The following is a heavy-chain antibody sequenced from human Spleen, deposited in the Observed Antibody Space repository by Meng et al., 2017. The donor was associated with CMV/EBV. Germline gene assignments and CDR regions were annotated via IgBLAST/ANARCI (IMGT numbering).Heavy chain of an antibody. D-gene: IGHD1-26*01. CDR1: GGAATNHY. J-gene: IGHJ4*02. Sequence: SQTLSLTCGVYGGAATNHYWVWIRQSPGKGLEWIGEINHTGNTNYNPSLASRVTISVDTSKSQFSLNLNSVTAADTAVYYCARALRGGSYRYFDYWGQGTLVTVSS. V-gene: IGHV4-34*01. CDR3: ARALRGGSYRYFDY. CDR2: INHTGNT.